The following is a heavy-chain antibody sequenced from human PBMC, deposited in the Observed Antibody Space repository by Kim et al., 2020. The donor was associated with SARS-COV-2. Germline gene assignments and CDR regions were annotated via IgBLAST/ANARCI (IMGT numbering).Heavy chain of an antibody. D-gene: IGHD3-10*01. CDR3: ARTFSYYYGLGSYSRWFDP. J-gene: IGHJ5*02. Sequence: RVTISVDTSKNQFSLKLSSVTAADTAVYYCARTFSYYYGLGSYSRWFDPWGQGTLVTVSS. V-gene: IGHV4-39*01.